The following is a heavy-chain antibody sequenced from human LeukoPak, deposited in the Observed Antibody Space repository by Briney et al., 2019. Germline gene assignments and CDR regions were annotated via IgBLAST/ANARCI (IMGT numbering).Heavy chain of an antibody. V-gene: IGHV4-59*11. J-gene: IGHJ3*02. D-gene: IGHD4-23*01. CDR2: IHYSGST. CDR3: ARYGDLGGAFDS. Sequence: SETLSLTCTVSGGSISSHYWSWIRQPPGKRVEWIGYIHYSGSTNCNPSLKSRVTISVDTSKTKFYLKLTYVTAADTAVYYCARYGDLGGAFDSWGQGTMVTVSS. CDR1: GGSISSHY.